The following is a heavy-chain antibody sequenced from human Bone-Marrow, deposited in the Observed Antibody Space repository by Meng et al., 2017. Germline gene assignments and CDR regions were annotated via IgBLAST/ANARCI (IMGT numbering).Heavy chain of an antibody. CDR2: FDPEDGET. D-gene: IGHD3-10*01. J-gene: IGHJ4*02. Sequence: ASVKVSCKVSGYTLTELSMHWVRQAPGKGLEWMGRFDPEDGETIYAQNVQGRVTMTEDTSTDTAYMELSSLRSEDTAVYYCATRMLSNYYGSGSYYSEYWGQGTLVTVSS. CDR3: ATRMLSNYYGSGSYYSEY. V-gene: IGHV1-24*01. CDR1: GYTLTELS.